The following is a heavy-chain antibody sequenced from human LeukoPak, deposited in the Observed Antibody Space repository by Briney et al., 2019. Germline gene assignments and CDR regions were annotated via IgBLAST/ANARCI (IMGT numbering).Heavy chain of an antibody. CDR1: GFTFNSYA. Sequence: PGGSLRLSCAASGFTFNSYAIHWVRQAPGKGLEWVAVISYDGTTEFGDSVKGRFTISRDNVKKMVFLQMNSLRAEDTAVYYCAIMSMAARLLDYWGQGTLVTVSS. D-gene: IGHD6-6*01. V-gene: IGHV3-30*03. J-gene: IGHJ4*02. CDR3: AIMSMAARLLDY. CDR2: ISYDGTTE.